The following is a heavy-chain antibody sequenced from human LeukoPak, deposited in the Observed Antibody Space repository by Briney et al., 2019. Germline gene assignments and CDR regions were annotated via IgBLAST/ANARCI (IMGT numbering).Heavy chain of an antibody. V-gene: IGHV7-4-1*02. D-gene: IGHD3-9*01. CDR2: INTNTGNP. CDR3: AREAESRYFDWLLSSYYYYMDV. J-gene: IGHJ6*03. Sequence: ASVKVSCKASGYTFTSYAMNWVRQAPGQGLEWMGWINTNTGNPTYAQGFTGRFVFSLDTSVSTAYLQISSLKAEDTAVYYCAREAESRYFDWLLSSYYYYMDVWGKGTTVTVSS. CDR1: GYTFTSYA.